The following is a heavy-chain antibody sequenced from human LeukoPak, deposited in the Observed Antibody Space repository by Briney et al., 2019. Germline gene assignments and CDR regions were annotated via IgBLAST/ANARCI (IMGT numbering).Heavy chain of an antibody. V-gene: IGHV4-59*01. Sequence: PSETLSLTCTVSGGSISSYYWSWIRQPPGKGLEWIGYIYYSGSTNYNPSLKSRVTISVDTSKNQFSLKLSSVTAADTAVYYCARSETYSSGSYFDYWGQGTLVTVSS. D-gene: IGHD6-19*01. CDR1: GGSISSYY. J-gene: IGHJ4*02. CDR3: ARSETYSSGSYFDY. CDR2: IYYSGST.